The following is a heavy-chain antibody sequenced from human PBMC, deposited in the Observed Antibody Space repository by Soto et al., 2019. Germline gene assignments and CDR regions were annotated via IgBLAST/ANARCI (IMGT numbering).Heavy chain of an antibody. CDR3: ARVILGPRVVVVPAAMSYYYYMDV. D-gene: IGHD2-2*01. V-gene: IGHV4-59*01. J-gene: IGHJ6*03. Sequence: SETLSLTCTVSGGSISSYYWSWIRQPPGKGLEWIGYIYYSGSTNYNPSLKSRVTISVDTSKNQFSLKLSSVTAADTAVYYCARVILGPRVVVVPAAMSYYYYMDVWGKGTTVTVSS. CDR2: IYYSGST. CDR1: GGSISSYY.